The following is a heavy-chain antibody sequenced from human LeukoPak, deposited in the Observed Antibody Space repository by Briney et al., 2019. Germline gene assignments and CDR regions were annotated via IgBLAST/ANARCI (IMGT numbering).Heavy chain of an antibody. V-gene: IGHV4-59*01. J-gene: IGHJ4*02. CDR2: IYYSGST. Sequence: SETLSLTCAVYGGSFSGYYWSWIRQPPGKGLEWIGYIYYSGSTNYNPSLKSRVTISVDTSKNQFSLKLSSVTAADTAVYYCARDLSGSYSGFDYWGQGTLVTVSS. CDR1: GGSFSGYY. D-gene: IGHD1-26*01. CDR3: ARDLSGSYSGFDY.